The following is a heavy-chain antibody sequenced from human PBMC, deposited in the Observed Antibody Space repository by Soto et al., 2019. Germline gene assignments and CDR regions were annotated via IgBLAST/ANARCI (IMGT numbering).Heavy chain of an antibody. CDR2: ISYDGSNK. J-gene: IGHJ3*02. CDR1: GFTFSSYA. CDR3: AREPIKIEADEFDS. V-gene: IGHV3-30-3*01. Sequence: VGSLRLSCAASGFTFSSYAMHWVRQAPGKGLEWVAVISYDGSNKYYADSVKGRFTISRDNSKNTLYLQMNSLRAEDTAVYYCAREPIKIEADEFDSWGQGTMVTVAS.